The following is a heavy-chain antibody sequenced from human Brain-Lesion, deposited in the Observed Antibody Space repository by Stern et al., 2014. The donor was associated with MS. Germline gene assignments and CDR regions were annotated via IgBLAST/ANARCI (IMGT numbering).Heavy chain of an antibody. J-gene: IGHJ4*02. V-gene: IGHV3-53*01. CDR2: ITNVGST. CDR1: GFTVSRDY. D-gene: IGHD1-1*01. CDR3: ARDTSSPERSDW. Sequence: EVQLLESGGGVIQPGGSLRLSCTASGFTVSRDYMTWVRQAPGKGLAWVSLITNVGSTFYTDSVKGRFTISRDDSKNTVYLHMTSLRAEDTAMYYCARDTSSPERSDWWGQGTLVTVSS.